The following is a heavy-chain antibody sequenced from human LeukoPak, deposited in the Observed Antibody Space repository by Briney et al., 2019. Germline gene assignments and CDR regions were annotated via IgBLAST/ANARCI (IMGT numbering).Heavy chain of an antibody. Sequence: ASVKVSCKASGYTFTDYYMHWVRQAPGQGLEWMGWINPNSGGTNYAQNFQGRATMTRDTSIRTAYMELSSLRSDDTAVHYCARSMSGGLGFFQSWGQGTLVVVSS. CDR1: GYTFTDYY. CDR3: ARSMSGGLGFFQS. J-gene: IGHJ1*01. V-gene: IGHV1-2*02. D-gene: IGHD2-15*01. CDR2: INPNSGGT.